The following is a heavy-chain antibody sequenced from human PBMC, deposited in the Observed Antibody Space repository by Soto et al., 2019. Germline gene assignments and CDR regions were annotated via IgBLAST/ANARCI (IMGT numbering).Heavy chain of an antibody. V-gene: IGHV3-30-3*01. CDR2: ISYDGSNK. CDR1: GFTFSSYA. J-gene: IGHJ6*02. D-gene: IGHD3-3*01. CDR3: AREGVVSSVRYYYYGMDV. Sequence: QVQLVESGGGVVQPGRSLRLSCAASGFTFSSYAMHWVRQAPGKGLEWVAVISYDGSNKYYEDSVKGRFTISRDNSKNTLYLQMNSLRAEDTAVYYCAREGVVSSVRYYYYGMDVWGQGTTVTVSS.